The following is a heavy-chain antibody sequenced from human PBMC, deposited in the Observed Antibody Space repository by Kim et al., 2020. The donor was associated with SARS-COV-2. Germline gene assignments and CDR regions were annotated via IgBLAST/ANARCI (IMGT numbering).Heavy chain of an antibody. CDR2: INHSGST. Sequence: SETLSLTCAVYGGSFSGYYWSWIRQPPGKGLEWIGEINHSGSTNYNPSLKSRVTISVDTSKNQFSLKLSSVTAADTAVYYCARWDRWVGYFQHWGQGTLVTVSS. J-gene: IGHJ1*01. D-gene: IGHD3-16*02. CDR1: GGSFSGYY. V-gene: IGHV4-34*01. CDR3: ARWDRWVGYFQH.